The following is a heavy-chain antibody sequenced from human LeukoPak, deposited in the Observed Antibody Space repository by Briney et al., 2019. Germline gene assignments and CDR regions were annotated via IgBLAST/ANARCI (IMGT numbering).Heavy chain of an antibody. CDR3: AKVNRNVLWFGELRRNYYYGMDD. CDR2: ISGSGGST. D-gene: IGHD3-10*01. V-gene: IGHV3-23*01. CDR1: GFTFISYA. J-gene: IGHJ6*02. Sequence: GGSLRLSCAASGFTFISYAMSWVRQAPGKGLEWVSAISGSGGSTYYADSVKGRFTISRDNSKNTLYLQMNSLRAEDTAVYYCAKVNRNVLWFGELRRNYYYGMDDWGQGTTVTVSS.